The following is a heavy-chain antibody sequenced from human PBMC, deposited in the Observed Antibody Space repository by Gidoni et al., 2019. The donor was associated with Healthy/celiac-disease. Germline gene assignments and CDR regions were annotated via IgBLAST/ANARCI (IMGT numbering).Heavy chain of an antibody. CDR2: ISYDGSNK. CDR1: GFTFSSYG. J-gene: IGHJ4*02. CDR3: ANTAGYVDQYDFDY. D-gene: IGHD6-13*01. Sequence: GGVVHPGRSLRLSCAASGFTFSSYGMNWVRQAPGKGLEWVAFISYDGSNKYYADSVKGRFTISRDNSKNTLYLQMNSLRAEDTAVYYCANTAGYVDQYDFDYWGQGTMVTVSS. V-gene: IGHV3-30*18.